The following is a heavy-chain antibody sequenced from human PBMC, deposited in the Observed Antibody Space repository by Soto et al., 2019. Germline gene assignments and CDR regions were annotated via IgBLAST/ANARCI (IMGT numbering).Heavy chain of an antibody. CDR3: ARARATIAAAAIFAC. CDR1: GGPISTSNW. J-gene: IGHJ4*02. Sequence: SETLSLTCAVSGGPISTSNWWSWVRQPPGKGLEWIGEVYRTGSTNYNPSLESRVIVSVDKSKNQFSLKLTSVTAADTAVYYCARARATIAAAAIFACWGQGTPVT. CDR2: VYRTGST. D-gene: IGHD6-13*01. V-gene: IGHV4-4*02.